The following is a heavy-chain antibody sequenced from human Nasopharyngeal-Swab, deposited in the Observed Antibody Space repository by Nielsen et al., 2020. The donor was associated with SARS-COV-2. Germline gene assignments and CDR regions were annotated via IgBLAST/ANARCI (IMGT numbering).Heavy chain of an antibody. CDR2: ISGSGGST. D-gene: IGHD3-10*01. J-gene: IGHJ6*03. V-gene: IGHV3-23*01. Sequence: GGSLRLSCAASGFPFSRHDMTWVRQAPGKGLEWVSAISGSGGSTYYADSVKGRFTISRDNSKNTLYLQMNSLRAEDTAVYYCTKNTPMVDTYSYYMDVWGEGATVTVSS. CDR1: GFPFSRHD. CDR3: TKNTPMVDTYSYYMDV.